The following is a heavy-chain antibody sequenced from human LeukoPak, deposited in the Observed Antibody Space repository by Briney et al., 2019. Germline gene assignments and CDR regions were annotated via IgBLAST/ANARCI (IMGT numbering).Heavy chain of an antibody. Sequence: PSETLSLTRTVSGGSISSYYWSWIRQPPGKGLEWIGYIYYSGSTNYNPSLKSRVTISVDTSKNQFSLKLSSVTAADTAVYYCARDDYGGNSGWFDPWGQGTLVTVSS. V-gene: IGHV4-59*01. J-gene: IGHJ5*02. CDR1: GGSISSYY. CDR2: IYYSGST. CDR3: ARDDYGGNSGWFDP. D-gene: IGHD4-23*01.